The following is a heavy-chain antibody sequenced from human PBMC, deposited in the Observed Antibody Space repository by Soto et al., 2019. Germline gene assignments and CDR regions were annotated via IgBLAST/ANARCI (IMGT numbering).Heavy chain of an antibody. V-gene: IGHV4-34*01. Sequence: SETLSLTCAVYGGSFSGYYWSWIRQPPGKGLEWIGEINHSGSTNYNPSLKSRVTISVDTSKNQFSLKLSSVTAADTAVYYCATGQARAASAGTKQGSGIRGVVDYPGQQTLVTVSS. CDR2: INHSGST. CDR3: ATGQARAASAGTKQGSGIRGVVDY. J-gene: IGHJ4*02. D-gene: IGHD6-13*01. CDR1: GGSFSGYY.